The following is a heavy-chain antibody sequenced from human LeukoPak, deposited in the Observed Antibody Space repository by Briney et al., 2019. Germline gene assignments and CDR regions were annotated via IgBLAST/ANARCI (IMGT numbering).Heavy chain of an antibody. D-gene: IGHD3-10*01. J-gene: IGHJ4*02. CDR2: IYRGGSP. Sequence: PGGSLRLSCAPSGFTVSSHYMSCVRQARGRGLEWVSVIYRGGSPYYPDSVKGRFTISRHNSKTTLYLQMNSLRPEDTAVYYCARGDGSGRYGYWGRGTLVTVSS. CDR1: GFTVSSHY. CDR3: ARGDGSGRYGY. V-gene: IGHV3-53*04.